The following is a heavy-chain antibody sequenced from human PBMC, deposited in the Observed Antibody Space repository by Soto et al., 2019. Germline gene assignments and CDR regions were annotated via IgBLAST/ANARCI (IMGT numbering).Heavy chain of an antibody. D-gene: IGHD1-26*01. Sequence: QVQLVESGGGVVQPGRSLRLSCAASGFTFSSYAMHWVRQAPGKGLEWVAVISYDGSNKYYADSVKGRFTISRDNYKNTLYLQLISRRAEETAVDYCARSPRGQWELPYYYYGMDVW. CDR1: GFTFSSYA. V-gene: IGHV3-30-3*01. CDR2: ISYDGSNK. J-gene: IGHJ6*01. CDR3: ARSPRGQWELPYYYYGMDV.